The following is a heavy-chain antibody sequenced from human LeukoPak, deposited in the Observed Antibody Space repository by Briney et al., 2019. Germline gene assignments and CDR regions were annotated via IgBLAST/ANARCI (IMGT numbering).Heavy chain of an antibody. Sequence: PGGSLRLSCAASGITFSRFWMSWVRQAPGKGLQWVANIKQDGSEKHYVDSVKGRFTISRDNAKNSVYLQMNSLRAEDTAVYYCARAIGKSEGYWGQGTLVTVSS. J-gene: IGHJ4*02. CDR1: GITFSRFW. D-gene: IGHD4-23*01. CDR2: IKQDGSEK. CDR3: ARAIGKSEGY. V-gene: IGHV3-7*01.